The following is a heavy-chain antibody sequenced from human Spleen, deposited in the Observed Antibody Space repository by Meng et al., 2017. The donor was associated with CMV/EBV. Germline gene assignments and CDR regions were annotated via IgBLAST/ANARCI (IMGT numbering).Heavy chain of an antibody. CDR3: AREGRITIFGVVRGLMDV. D-gene: IGHD3-3*01. V-gene: IGHV4-34*01. J-gene: IGHJ6*02. CDR1: GGSFSGYY. Sequence: GSLRLSCAVYGGSFSGYYWSWIRQPPGKGLEWIGEINHSGSTNYNPSLKRRVTISVDTSKNQFSLKLSSVPAADTAVYYCAREGRITIFGVVRGLMDVWGQGTTVTVSS. CDR2: INHSGST.